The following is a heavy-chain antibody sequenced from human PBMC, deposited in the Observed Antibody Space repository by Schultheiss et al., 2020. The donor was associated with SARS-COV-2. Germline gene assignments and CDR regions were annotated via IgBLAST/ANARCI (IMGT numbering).Heavy chain of an antibody. J-gene: IGHJ4*02. Sequence: GGSLRLSCAASGFTFSSYAMHWVRQAPGKGLEYVSAISSNGGSTYYANSVKGRFTISRDNSKNTLYLQMNSLRAEDTAVYYCARDVYYYGSGSYLASDYWGQGTLVTVSS. V-gene: IGHV3-64*01. CDR2: ISSNGGST. CDR1: GFTFSSYA. CDR3: ARDVYYYGSGSYLASDY. D-gene: IGHD3-10*01.